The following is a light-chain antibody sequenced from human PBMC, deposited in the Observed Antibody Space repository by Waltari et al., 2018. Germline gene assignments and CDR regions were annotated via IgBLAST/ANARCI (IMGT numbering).Light chain of an antibody. CDR2: WAS. V-gene: IGKV4-1*01. Sequence: DIVMTQSPGSLVVSLGERSTITCKSGQDILYNSNNNNYLAWYQHKPGQSPKLLFYWASTRASGVPDRFSGSGSGTDFTLTISRVQAEDVAIYYCQQYYKTPSFGGGTKVE. CDR3: QQYYKTPS. J-gene: IGKJ4*01. CDR1: QDILYNSNNNNY.